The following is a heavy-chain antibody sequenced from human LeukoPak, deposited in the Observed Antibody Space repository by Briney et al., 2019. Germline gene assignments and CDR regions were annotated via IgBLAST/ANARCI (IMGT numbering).Heavy chain of an antibody. Sequence: SSETLSLTCTVSGYSISSGYYWGWIRQPPGKGLEWIGSIYHSGSTYYNPSLKSRVTISVDTSKNQFSLKLSSVTAADTAVYYCASSAMIVVVIPTFFDYWGQGTLVTVSS. CDR3: ASSAMIVVVIPTFFDY. J-gene: IGHJ4*02. CDR1: GYSISSGYY. D-gene: IGHD3-22*01. CDR2: IYHSGST. V-gene: IGHV4-38-2*02.